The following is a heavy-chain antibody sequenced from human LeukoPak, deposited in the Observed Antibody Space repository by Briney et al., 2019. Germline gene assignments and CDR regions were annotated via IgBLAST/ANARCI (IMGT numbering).Heavy chain of an antibody. J-gene: IGHJ4*02. CDR2: TYYRSKWYN. CDR3: ARTVYSHYGSGSYYSSPDY. D-gene: IGHD3-10*01. CDR1: GDSVSSNSAA. Sequence: SQTLSLTCAISGDSVSSNSAAWNWIRQSPSRGLEWLGRTYYRSKWYNDYAVSVKSRISINPDTSKNQFFLQLNSVTPEDTAVYYCARTVYSHYGSGSYYSSPDYWGQGTLVTVSS. V-gene: IGHV6-1*01.